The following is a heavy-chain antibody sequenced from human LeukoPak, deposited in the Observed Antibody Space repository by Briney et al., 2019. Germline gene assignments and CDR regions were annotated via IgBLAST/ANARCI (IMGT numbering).Heavy chain of an antibody. D-gene: IGHD1/OR15-1a*01. V-gene: IGHV4-59*01. CDR3: VRDRHWTNDWVFDY. J-gene: IGHJ4*02. Sequence: SETLSLTCTVSGGSISPYYWSWIRQPPGKGLEWIGYVYYTGGTDYNPSLKSRVTISVDTSKNQFSLKLSSVAAADTAVYYCVRDRHWTNDWVFDYWGQGTLVTVSS. CDR1: GGSISPYY. CDR2: VYYTGGT.